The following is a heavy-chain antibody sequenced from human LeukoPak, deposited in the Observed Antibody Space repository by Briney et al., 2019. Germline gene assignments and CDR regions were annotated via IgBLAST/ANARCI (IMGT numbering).Heavy chain of an antibody. V-gene: IGHV6-1*01. D-gene: IGHD1-26*01. CDR1: GDSVSNKNGA. CDR2: TYFRSEWHT. J-gene: IGHJ5*02. Sequence: SQTLSLTCDVSGDSVSNKNGAWNWIRQSPPRGLEWLGRTYFRSEWHTDYAVSVKGRIAITADTSKNQVSLQLASVTPEDTAVYYCASGWALSWGQGSLVTVSS. CDR3: ASGWALS.